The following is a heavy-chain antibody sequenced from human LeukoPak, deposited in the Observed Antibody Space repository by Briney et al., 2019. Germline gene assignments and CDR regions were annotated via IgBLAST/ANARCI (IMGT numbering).Heavy chain of an antibody. D-gene: IGHD5-18*01. CDR2: ISSSSRYI. V-gene: IGHV3-21*01. CDR1: GFTLSSYT. J-gene: IGHJ3*02. CDR3: ARGPHLALDTDDAFDI. Sequence: GGSLRLSCAVSGFTLSSYTMNWVRQAPGKGLEWVSFISSSSRYIYYADSVKGRFTISRDNAENSLYLQMNSLRVEDTAVYYCARGPHLALDTDDAFDIWGQGTMVTVSS.